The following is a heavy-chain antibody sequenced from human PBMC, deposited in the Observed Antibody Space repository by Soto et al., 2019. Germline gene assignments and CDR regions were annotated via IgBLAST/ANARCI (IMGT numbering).Heavy chain of an antibody. CDR1: GGSFSGYY. D-gene: IGHD2-15*01. CDR3: ARGQCGGSCYGWFDP. CDR2: INHSGST. Sequence: QVQLQQWGAGLLKPSETLSLTCAVYGGSFSGYYWSWIRQPPGKGLEWIGEINHSGSTNYKPSLKSRVTISVDTSKNQFSLKLSSVTAADTAVYYCARGQCGGSCYGWFDPWGQGTLVTVSS. V-gene: IGHV4-34*01. J-gene: IGHJ5*02.